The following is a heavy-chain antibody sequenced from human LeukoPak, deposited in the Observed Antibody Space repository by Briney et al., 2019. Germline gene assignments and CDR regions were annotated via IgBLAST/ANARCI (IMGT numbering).Heavy chain of an antibody. Sequence: KPSETLSLTCTVSGGSISSSSYYWGWICQPPGKGLEWIRSIYYSGSTYYNPSLKSRVTISVDTSKNQFSLKLSSVTAADTAVYYCARHSGPKVQEYSGILDAFDICGQGTMVTVSS. D-gene: IGHD1-26*01. J-gene: IGHJ3*02. CDR2: IYYSGST. V-gene: IGHV4-39*01. CDR1: GGSISSSSYY. CDR3: ARHSGPKVQEYSGILDAFDI.